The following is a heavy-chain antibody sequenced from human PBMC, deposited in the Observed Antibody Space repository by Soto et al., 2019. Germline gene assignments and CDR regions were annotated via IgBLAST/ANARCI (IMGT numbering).Heavy chain of an antibody. CDR2: INHSGST. V-gene: IGHV4-34*01. J-gene: IGHJ5*02. CDR3: ASHLSMVRGVIIGDWFDP. CDR1: GGSFIGYY. Sequence: SETLSLTCAVYGGSFIGYYWSWIRQPPGKGLEWIGEINHSGSTNYNPSLKSRVTISVDTSKNQFSLKLSSVTAADTAVYYCASHLSMVRGVIIGDWFDPWGQGTLVTVSS. D-gene: IGHD3-10*01.